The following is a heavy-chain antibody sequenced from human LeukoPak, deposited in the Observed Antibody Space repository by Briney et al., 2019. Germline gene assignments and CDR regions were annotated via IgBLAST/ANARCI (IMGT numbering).Heavy chain of an antibody. Sequence: SETLSLTCTVSGGSISSGGYYWSWIRQHPGKGLEWIGYIYYSGSTYYNPSLKSRVTISVDTSKNQFSLKLSSVTAADTAVYYCARTTRYSSSSGWFDPWGQGTLVTVSS. V-gene: IGHV4-31*03. J-gene: IGHJ5*02. D-gene: IGHD6-6*01. CDR1: GGSISSGGYY. CDR2: IYYSGST. CDR3: ARTTRYSSSSGWFDP.